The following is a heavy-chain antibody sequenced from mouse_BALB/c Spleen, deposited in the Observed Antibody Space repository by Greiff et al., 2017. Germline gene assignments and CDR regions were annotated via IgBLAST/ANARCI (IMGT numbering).Heavy chain of an antibody. J-gene: IGHJ4*01. Sequence: VMLVESGPGLVAPSQSLSITCTVSGFSLTSYGVHWVRQPPGKGLEWLGVIWAGGSTNYNSALMSRLSISKDNSKSQVFLKMNSLQTDDTAMYYCARDRGLRSYAMDYWGQGTSVTVSS. CDR2: IWAGGST. CDR3: ARDRGLRSYAMDY. CDR1: GFSLTSYG. D-gene: IGHD2-4*01. V-gene: IGHV2-9*02.